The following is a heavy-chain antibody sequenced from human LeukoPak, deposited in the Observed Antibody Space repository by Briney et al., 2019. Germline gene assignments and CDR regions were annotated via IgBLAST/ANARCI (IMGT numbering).Heavy chain of an antibody. CDR3: ASYGGADILTGYLF. Sequence: KPSETLSLTCTVSGGSISSDDWSWIRQPPGKGLEWIGYIYYSGRTNYNPSLKSRITISVDKLKNQFSLKLNSVTAADTAVYYCASYGGADILTGYLFWGQGTLVTVSS. V-gene: IGHV4-59*01. D-gene: IGHD3-9*01. J-gene: IGHJ4*02. CDR1: GGSISSDD. CDR2: IYYSGRT.